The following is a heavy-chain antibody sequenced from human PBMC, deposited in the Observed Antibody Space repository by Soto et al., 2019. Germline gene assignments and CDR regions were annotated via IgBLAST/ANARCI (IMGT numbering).Heavy chain of an antibody. V-gene: IGHV1-58*01. CDR1: GVMFTSSA. J-gene: IGHJ4*02. CDR3: AAVPVLRFSKCLPAYFDY. Sequence: ASVKVSCKTCGVMFTSSAVQWVRQAVGQRLEWIGWLVVGSGNTHYAQHFQERVTLTRDMSTGTAYVELSSLRSEDTAVYYCAAVPVLRFSKCLPAYFDYWGPGTLGNVSP. CDR2: LVVGSGNT. D-gene: IGHD3-3*01.